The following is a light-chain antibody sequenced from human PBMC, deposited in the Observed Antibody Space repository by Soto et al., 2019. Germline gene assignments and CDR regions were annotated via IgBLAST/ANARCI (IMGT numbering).Light chain of an antibody. V-gene: IGLV1-40*01. CDR1: SSNIGAGSD. CDR3: QSYDSILTGSV. J-gene: IGLJ3*02. Sequence: QLVLTQLPSVSGAPGQRVTISCTGSSSNIGAGSDVHWYQQLPGTAPKLLIYSNTNRPSGVPDRFSGSKSGTSASLAITGLQAGDEADYYCQSYDSILTGSVFGGGTKLTVL. CDR2: SNT.